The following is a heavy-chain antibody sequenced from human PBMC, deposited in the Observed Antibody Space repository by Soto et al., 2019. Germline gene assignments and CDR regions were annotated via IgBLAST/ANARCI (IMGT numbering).Heavy chain of an antibody. D-gene: IGHD4-17*01. CDR3: ARAWSTVTHNWFDP. CDR1: GGSISSNDFY. Sequence: SETLSLTCTVSGGSISSNDFYWSWIRQPPGKGLEWIGYIYYSGSTYYNPSLKSRVTISVDTSKNQFSLKLSSVTAADTAVYYCARAWSTVTHNWFDPWGQGTLVAVLL. V-gene: IGHV4-30-4*02. J-gene: IGHJ5*02. CDR2: IYYSGST.